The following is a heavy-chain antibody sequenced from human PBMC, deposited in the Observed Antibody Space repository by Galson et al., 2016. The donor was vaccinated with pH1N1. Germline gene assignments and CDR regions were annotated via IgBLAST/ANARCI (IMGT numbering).Heavy chain of an antibody. Sequence: SVKVSCKASGGTLSSYAISWVRQAPGQGLEWMGNILPILGVPDYAQKFQDRVKITADKSTNPAYLELSRLRSEDTAVYYCARDREDYWSGYLFDYWGQGTLVTVSS. D-gene: IGHD3-3*01. CDR1: GGTLSSYA. CDR3: ARDREDYWSGYLFDY. V-gene: IGHV1-69*04. J-gene: IGHJ4*02. CDR2: ILPILGVP.